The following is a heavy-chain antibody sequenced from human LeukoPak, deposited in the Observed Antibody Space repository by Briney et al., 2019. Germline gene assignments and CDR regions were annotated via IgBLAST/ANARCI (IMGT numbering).Heavy chain of an antibody. CDR3: ASKQWVYYYMDV. Sequence: PSETLSLTCTVSGGSISSSNYYWGWIRQPPGKGLEWIGSISYSGTTYYNPSLKSRVTIFVDTSKNQFSLKLSSVTAADTAVYYCASKQWVYYYMDVWGRGTTVTVSS. CDR1: GGSISSSNYY. CDR2: ISYSGTT. V-gene: IGHV4-39*01. D-gene: IGHD1-26*01. J-gene: IGHJ6*03.